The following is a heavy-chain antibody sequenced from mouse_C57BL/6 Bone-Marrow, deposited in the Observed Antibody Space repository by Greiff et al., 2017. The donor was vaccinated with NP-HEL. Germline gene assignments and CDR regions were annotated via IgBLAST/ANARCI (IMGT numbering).Heavy chain of an antibody. Sequence: QVHVKQPGAELVKPGASVKLSCKASGYTFTSYWMHWVKQRPGQGLEWIGMIHPNSGSTNYNEKFKSKATLTVDKSSSTAYMQLSSLTPEDSAVYYCARPDYYAMDYWGQGTSVTVSS. CDR3: ARPDYYAMDY. J-gene: IGHJ4*01. CDR2: IHPNSGST. V-gene: IGHV1-64*01. CDR1: GYTFTSYW.